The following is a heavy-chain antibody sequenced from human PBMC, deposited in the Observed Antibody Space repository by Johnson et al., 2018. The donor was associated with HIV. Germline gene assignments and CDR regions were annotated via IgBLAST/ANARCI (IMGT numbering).Heavy chain of an antibody. CDR3: AREGDDLDAFDI. V-gene: IGHV3-11*04. CDR1: GFTVSSNY. CDR2: ISSSGSTI. Sequence: QVQLVESGGGVVQPGRSLRLSCAASGFTVSSNYMSWIRQAPGKGLEWVSYISSSGSTIYYADSVKGRFTISRDNAKNSLYLQMNSLRAEDTAVYYCAREGDDLDAFDIWGQGTMVTVSS. J-gene: IGHJ3*02.